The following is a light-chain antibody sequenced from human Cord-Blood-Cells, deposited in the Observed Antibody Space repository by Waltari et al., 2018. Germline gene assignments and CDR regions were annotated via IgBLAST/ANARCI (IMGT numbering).Light chain of an antibody. Sequence: ITVTQARSTRSASVEVMVTITCRASQSISSWLAWYQQKPGKAPKLLIYDASSLESGVPSRFSGSGSGTEFTLTISSLQPDDFATYYCQHSWTFGQGTKVEIK. CDR3: QHSWT. J-gene: IGKJ1*01. CDR1: QSISSW. CDR2: DAS. V-gene: IGKV1-5*01.